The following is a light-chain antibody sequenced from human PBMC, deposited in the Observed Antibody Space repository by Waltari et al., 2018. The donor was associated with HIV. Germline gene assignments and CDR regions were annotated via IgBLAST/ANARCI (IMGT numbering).Light chain of an antibody. V-gene: IGLV1-44*01. CDR2: SNN. CDR1: SSNIGSNT. CDR3: AAWDDSLSGYV. J-gene: IGLJ1*01. Sequence: QSVLTQPPSASGTPGQRVTISCSGSSSNIGSNTVNWYQQVPGTAPKLLIYSNNQRPSEVPDRFSGSKSGTSASLAISGLQSEDEADYYCAAWDDSLSGYVFGTGTKVTVL.